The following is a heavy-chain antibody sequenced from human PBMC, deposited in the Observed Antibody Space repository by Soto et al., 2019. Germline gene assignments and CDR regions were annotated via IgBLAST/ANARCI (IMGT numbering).Heavy chain of an antibody. CDR1: GFTFSSYS. V-gene: IGHV3-48*02. CDR2: ISSSSSTI. Sequence: EVQLVESGGGLVQPGGSLRLSCAASGFTFSSYSMNWVRQAPGKGLEWVSYISSSSSTIYYADSVKGRFTISRDNAKNSLYLPMNSLREEDTAVYYCASEGLQYNWFDPWGQGTLVTVSS. CDR3: ASEGLQYNWFDP. D-gene: IGHD4-4*01. J-gene: IGHJ5*02.